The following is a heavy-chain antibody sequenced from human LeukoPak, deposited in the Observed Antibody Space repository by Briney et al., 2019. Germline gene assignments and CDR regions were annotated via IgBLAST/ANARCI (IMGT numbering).Heavy chain of an antibody. D-gene: IGHD2-21*02. CDR2: IKQDGSEK. V-gene: IGHV3-7*01. J-gene: IGHJ5*01. CDR3: ARDGVTGFDS. Sequence: AGGSLRLSCAASGFTFSSYWMSWVRQAPGKRPEWVANIKQDGSEKYYVDSVKGRFAISRDNAKNSLYLQMNSLRAEDTAVYYCARDGVTGFDSWGQGTLVTVSS. CDR1: GFTFSSYW.